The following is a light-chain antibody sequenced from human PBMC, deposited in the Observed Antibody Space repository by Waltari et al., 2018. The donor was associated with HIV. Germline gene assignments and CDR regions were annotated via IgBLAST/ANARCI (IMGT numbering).Light chain of an antibody. Sequence: QSALTQPASVSGSPGQSITVSCTGTSSDVGAYDFVSWYQQAPGTAPKLVIYEFSYRPSGISNRFSGSKSGNTASLTISGLQTEDEADYYCSSFTTSNYLLFGGGTKVTVL. V-gene: IGLV2-14*01. CDR1: SSDVGAYDF. CDR3: SSFTTSNYLL. CDR2: EFS. J-gene: IGLJ2*01.